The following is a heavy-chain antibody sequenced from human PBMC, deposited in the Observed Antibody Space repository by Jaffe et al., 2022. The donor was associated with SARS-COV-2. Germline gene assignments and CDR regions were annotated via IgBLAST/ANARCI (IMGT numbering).Heavy chain of an antibody. D-gene: IGHD3-10*01. Sequence: EVQLVESGGGLVQPGGSLRLSCAASGFTFSSYWMSWVRQAPGKGLEWVANIKQDGSEKYYVDSVKGRFTISRDNAKNSLYLQMNSLRAEDTAVYYCAREVRRWFGELLRPLDYYYMDVWGKGTTVTVSS. CDR1: GFTFSSYW. CDR2: IKQDGSEK. J-gene: IGHJ6*03. V-gene: IGHV3-7*01. CDR3: AREVRRWFGELLRPLDYYYMDV.